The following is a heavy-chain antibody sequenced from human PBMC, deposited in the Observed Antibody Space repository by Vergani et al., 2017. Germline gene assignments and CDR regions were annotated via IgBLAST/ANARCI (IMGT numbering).Heavy chain of an antibody. V-gene: IGHV1-69*08. CDR1: GGTFSSYT. CDR3: ARDSGMTTVTAGQFYGLSDP. Sequence: QVQLVQSGAEVKKPGSSVKVSCKASGGTFSSYTISWVRQAPGQGLEWMGRIIPTLGIANYAQKFQGRVTITADKSTSTAYMELSSLRSEDTAAYDCARDSGMTTVTAGQFYGLSDPWGQGTLVTVSS. CDR2: IIPTLGIA. D-gene: IGHD4-17*01. J-gene: IGHJ5*02.